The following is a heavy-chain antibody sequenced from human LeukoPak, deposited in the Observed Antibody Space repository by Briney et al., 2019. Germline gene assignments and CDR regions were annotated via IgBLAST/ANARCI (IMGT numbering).Heavy chain of an antibody. CDR3: AKQRTAVFDY. Sequence: GGSLRLSCAASGFTFSSYAMHWVRQAPGKGLEWVAVISYDGSNKYYADSVKGRLTISRDNSKNTLYLQMNSLRAEDTAVYYCAKQRTAVFDYWGQGTLVTVSS. V-gene: IGHV3-30*04. CDR1: GFTFSSYA. J-gene: IGHJ4*02. D-gene: IGHD6-25*01. CDR2: ISYDGSNK.